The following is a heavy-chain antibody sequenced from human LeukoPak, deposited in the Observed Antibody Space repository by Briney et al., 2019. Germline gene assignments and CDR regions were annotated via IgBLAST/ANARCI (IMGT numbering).Heavy chain of an antibody. CDR2: ISAYNGNT. J-gene: IGHJ4*02. CDR1: GYTFTSYG. V-gene: IGHV1-18*01. D-gene: IGHD6-19*01. Sequence: ASVKVSCKASGYTFTSYGISWVRQAPGEGLEWMGWISAYNGNTNYAQKLQGRVTMTTDTSTSTAYMELRSLRSDDTAVYYCARVVWEQWLSCLDYWGQGTLVTVSS. CDR3: ARVVWEQWLSCLDY.